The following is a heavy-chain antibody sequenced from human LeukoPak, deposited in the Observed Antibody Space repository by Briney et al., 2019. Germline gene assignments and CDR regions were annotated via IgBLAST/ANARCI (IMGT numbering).Heavy chain of an antibody. V-gene: IGHV4-39*01. CDR1: GGSISSSSYY. J-gene: IGHJ5*02. CDR3: ARQTRTERRITIFGVAPKFDP. Sequence: PSETLCLTCTVSGGSISSSSYYWGWIRQPPGKGLEWIGSIYYSGSTYYNPSLKSRVTISVDTSKNQFSLKLSSVTAADTAVYYCARQTRTERRITIFGVAPKFDPWGQGTLVTVSS. CDR2: IYYSGST. D-gene: IGHD3-3*01.